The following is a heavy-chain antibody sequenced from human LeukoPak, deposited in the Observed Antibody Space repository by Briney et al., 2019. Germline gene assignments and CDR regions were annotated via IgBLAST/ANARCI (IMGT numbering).Heavy chain of an antibody. CDR1: GFTFSSYW. D-gene: IGHD3-3*01. J-gene: IGHJ4*02. V-gene: IGHV3-74*01. CDR3: ARDSKILTIFGVDPDY. Sequence: PGGSLRLSCAASGFTFSSYWMHWVRQAPGKGLVWVSRINSDGSSTSYADSVKGRFTISRDNAKNSLYLQMNSLRAEDTAVYYCARDSKILTIFGVDPDYWGQGTLVTVSS. CDR2: INSDGSST.